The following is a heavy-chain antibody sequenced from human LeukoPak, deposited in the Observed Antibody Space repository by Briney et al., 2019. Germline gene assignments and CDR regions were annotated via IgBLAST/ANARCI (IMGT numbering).Heavy chain of an antibody. J-gene: IGHJ4*02. V-gene: IGHV3-21*04. Sequence: GGSLRLSCAASGFTFSSYSMNWVRQAPGKGLEWVSSISSSSSYIYYADSVKGRFTISRDNAKNSLYLQMNSLRDEDTALYHCARGSGSSWYFYFDYWGQGALVTVSS. CDR1: GFTFSSYS. CDR3: ARGSGSSWYFYFDY. D-gene: IGHD6-13*01. CDR2: ISSSSSYI.